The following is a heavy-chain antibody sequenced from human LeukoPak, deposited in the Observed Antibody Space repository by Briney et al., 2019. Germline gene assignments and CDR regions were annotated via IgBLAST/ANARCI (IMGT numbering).Heavy chain of an antibody. V-gene: IGHV3-21*01. Sequence: GGSLRLSCAASGFTFSSYSMNWVRQAPGKGLEWVSSISNSSSYIYYADSVKGRFTISRDNAKNSLYLQMNSLRAADTAVYYCARRDITIFGVVHAFDIWGQGTMVTVSS. D-gene: IGHD3-3*01. CDR1: GFTFSSYS. CDR3: ARRDITIFGVVHAFDI. CDR2: ISNSSSYI. J-gene: IGHJ3*02.